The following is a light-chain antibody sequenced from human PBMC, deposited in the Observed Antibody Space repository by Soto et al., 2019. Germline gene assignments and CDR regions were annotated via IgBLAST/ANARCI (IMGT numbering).Light chain of an antibody. J-gene: IGKJ4*01. CDR2: GAS. CDR1: QSVGNN. V-gene: IGKV3-15*01. Sequence: EIVMTQSPATLSVSPGETATLSCRASQSVGNNLAWYQQKPGQAPRLLIYGASTRATGIPARFSGSGSGTEFTLTISSLQSEDFATYYCLQHNSYPLTFGGGTKVEIK. CDR3: LQHNSYPLT.